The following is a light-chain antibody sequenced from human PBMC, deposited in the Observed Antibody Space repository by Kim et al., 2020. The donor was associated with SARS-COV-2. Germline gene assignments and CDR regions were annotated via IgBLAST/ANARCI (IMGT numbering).Light chain of an antibody. CDR3: QQSYSTPWLT. V-gene: IGKV1-39*01. J-gene: IGKJ4*01. Sequence: SVGDRVTIACRASQSIGTRLNWYQQRPGKAPKLLIYAASSLQSGVPSRFSGTGSGTDFTLTISSLQPEDFATYYCQQSYSTPWLTFGEGTKVDIK. CDR2: AAS. CDR1: QSIGTR.